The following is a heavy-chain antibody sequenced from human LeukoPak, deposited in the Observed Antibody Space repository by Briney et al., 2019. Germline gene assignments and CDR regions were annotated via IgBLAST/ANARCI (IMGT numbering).Heavy chain of an antibody. CDR2: ISNDGSST. D-gene: IGHD3-10*01. V-gene: IGHV3-74*01. CDR3: AREGELAGAYYMDV. CDR1: GFSFNIHW. Sequence: PSGSLRLSCAASGFSFNIHWMHWVRQAPGKGLVWVSRISNDGSSTIYAESVKGRFTISRDNANNKLYLQMNSLRGEDTAVYYCAREGELAGAYYMDVWGKGTTVTVSS. J-gene: IGHJ6*03.